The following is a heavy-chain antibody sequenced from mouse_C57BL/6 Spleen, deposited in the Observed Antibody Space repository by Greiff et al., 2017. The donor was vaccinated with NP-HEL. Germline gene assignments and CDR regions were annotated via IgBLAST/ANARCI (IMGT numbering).Heavy chain of an antibody. V-gene: IGHV1-52*01. J-gene: IGHJ2*01. D-gene: IGHD1-1*01. Sequence: QVQLQQPGAELVRPGSSVKLSCKASGYTFTSYWMHWVKQRPIQGLEWIGNIDPSDSETHYNQKFKDKATLTVDKSSSTAYMQLSSLTSEDSAVYYCASWRGYYYGSSLDYWGQGTTLTVSS. CDR2: IDPSDSET. CDR3: ASWRGYYYGSSLDY. CDR1: GYTFTSYW.